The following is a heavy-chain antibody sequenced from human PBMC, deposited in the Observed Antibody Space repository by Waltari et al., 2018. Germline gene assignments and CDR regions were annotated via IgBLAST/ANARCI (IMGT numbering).Heavy chain of an antibody. D-gene: IGHD2-2*01. CDR2: INPNSGDT. CDR3: ARGPATADFDY. Sequence: QVQLVQSGAEMKKPGASVKVSCKASGYTFTGYFMHWLRQAPGQGLEWMGWINPNSGDTKYAQKCQGRVTRTRDTSSSTAYMELSRLTSDDTAVYYCARGPATADFDYWGQGTLVTVSS. J-gene: IGHJ4*02. CDR1: GYTFTGYF. V-gene: IGHV1-2*02.